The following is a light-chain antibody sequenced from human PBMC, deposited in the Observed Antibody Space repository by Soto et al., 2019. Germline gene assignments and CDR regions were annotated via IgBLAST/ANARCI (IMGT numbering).Light chain of an antibody. Sequence: EIVMTQSPATLSVSPGERATLSCRASQSFRSNLAWYQQKPGQAPRLVIYAASTRATGIPDRFSGSVSGTEFTLTISSLQSEDFAVYYCQQYNEWPPFTFGQGTRLEI. CDR3: QQYNEWPPFT. CDR1: QSFRSN. V-gene: IGKV3-15*01. J-gene: IGKJ5*01. CDR2: AAS.